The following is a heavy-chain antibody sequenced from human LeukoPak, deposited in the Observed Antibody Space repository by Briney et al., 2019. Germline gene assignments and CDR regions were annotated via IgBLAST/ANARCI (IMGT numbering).Heavy chain of an antibody. CDR3: ARDGSLTVTPLSLSFDY. CDR1: GGTFSNYA. Sequence: ASVKVSCKASGGTFSNYAISWVRQAPGQGLEWMGRIIPILGLANYAQKFQGRVTITADRSTSRAYMELSSPRSEDTAVYYCARDGSLTVTPLSLSFDYWGQGALVTVSS. V-gene: IGHV1-69*04. D-gene: IGHD1-7*01. CDR2: IIPILGLA. J-gene: IGHJ4*02.